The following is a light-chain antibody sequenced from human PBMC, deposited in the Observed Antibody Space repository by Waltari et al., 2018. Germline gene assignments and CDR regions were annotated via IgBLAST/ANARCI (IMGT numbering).Light chain of an antibody. Sequence: DIQLTQSPSFLSASVGDRVTITCRASQGISSHLAWYQQKPGKAPKLLIYAASTLQSGVPSRFSGDGSGTEFTLTISSLQPEDFATYYCQQLETYPLTFGGGTKVEIK. CDR2: AAS. J-gene: IGKJ4*01. CDR1: QGISSH. CDR3: QQLETYPLT. V-gene: IGKV1-9*01.